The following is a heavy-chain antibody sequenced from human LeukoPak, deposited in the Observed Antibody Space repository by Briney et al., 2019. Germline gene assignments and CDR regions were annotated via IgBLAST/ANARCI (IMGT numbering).Heavy chain of an antibody. CDR3: ARDYDILTGYYRY. V-gene: IGHV4-39*01. CDR2: IYYSGST. CDR1: GGSTSSSSYY. J-gene: IGHJ4*02. D-gene: IGHD3-9*01. Sequence: SETLSLTCTVSGGSTSSSSYYWGWIRQPPGKGLEWIGSIYYSGSTYYNPSLKSRVTISVDTSKNQFSLKLSSVTAADTAVYYCARDYDILTGYYRYWGQGTLVTVSS.